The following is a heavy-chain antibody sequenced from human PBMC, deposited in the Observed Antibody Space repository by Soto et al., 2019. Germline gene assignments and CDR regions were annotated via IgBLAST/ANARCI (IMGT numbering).Heavy chain of an antibody. CDR2: INQDGSER. D-gene: IGHD3-16*01. Sequence: EVQLVESGGGLVQPGGSLRLPCAASGFTYSPYWMTWVRQLPGKGLEWVASINQDGSERYYVDSVRGRFTISRDNAKNSLYLQMNSLRAENTAVYYCVCGGNFFVYWGQGTLVTVSP. V-gene: IGHV3-7*01. J-gene: IGHJ4*02. CDR1: GFTYSPYW. CDR3: VCGGNFFVY.